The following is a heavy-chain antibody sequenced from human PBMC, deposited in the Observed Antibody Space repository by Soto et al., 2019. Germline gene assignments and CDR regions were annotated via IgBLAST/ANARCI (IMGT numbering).Heavy chain of an antibody. D-gene: IGHD3-3*01. CDR3: TRDQDDSNDAFDI. CDR1: GFTFSSYA. V-gene: IGHV3-30-3*01. CDR2: ISYDGSNK. J-gene: IGHJ3*02. Sequence: PGGSLRLSCAASGFTFSSYAMHWVRQAPGKGLEWVAVISYDGSNKYYADSVKGRFTISRDNAKNSLYLEMNSLRAEDTAMYFFTRDQDDSNDAFDIRAQRTTVTGSS.